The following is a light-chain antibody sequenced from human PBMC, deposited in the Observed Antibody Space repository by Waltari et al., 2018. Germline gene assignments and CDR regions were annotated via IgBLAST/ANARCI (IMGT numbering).Light chain of an antibody. J-gene: IGLJ1*01. Sequence: SYDLTXPPSVSVXPGETAIITCSGHDLXDXYACWYQKKPGQSPVLVIYQDSERPSGVPERFSGSNSENTATLTISGTQAXDEAEXYCQAWDSTTSXVFXGGTKVTVL. V-gene: IGLV3-1*01. CDR1: DLXDXY. CDR3: QAWDSTTSXV. CDR2: QDS.